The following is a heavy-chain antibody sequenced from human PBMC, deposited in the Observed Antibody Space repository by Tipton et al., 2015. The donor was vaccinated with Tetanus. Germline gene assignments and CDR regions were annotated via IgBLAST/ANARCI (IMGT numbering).Heavy chain of an antibody. CDR3: ARHPPPYYYGSGSYLDY. D-gene: IGHD3-10*01. CDR1: GGSISGSSYY. J-gene: IGHJ4*02. V-gene: IGHV4-39*01. Sequence: TLSLTCSVSGGSISGSSYYWSWTRQPPGKALEWIGSIYYSGSTFYHPSLQSRVTISVDTSKNQFSLRLSSVTAADTAVYFCARHPPPYYYGSGSYLDYWGQGTPVTVSS. CDR2: IYYSGST.